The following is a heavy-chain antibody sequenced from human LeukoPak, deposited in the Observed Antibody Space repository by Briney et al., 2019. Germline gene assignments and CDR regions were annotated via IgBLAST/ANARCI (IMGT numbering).Heavy chain of an antibody. V-gene: IGHV4-61*05. CDR2: IYCSGST. D-gene: IGHD3-22*01. J-gene: IGHJ4*02. CDR1: GDSISSTSYY. CDR3: ARHIDYDSSGNFDY. Sequence: SETLSLTCIVSGDSISSTSYYWAWIRQPPGKGLEWIGYIYCSGSTNYNPSLKSRVTISVDTSKNQFSLKLSSVTAADTAVYYCARHIDYDSSGNFDYWGQGTLVTVSS.